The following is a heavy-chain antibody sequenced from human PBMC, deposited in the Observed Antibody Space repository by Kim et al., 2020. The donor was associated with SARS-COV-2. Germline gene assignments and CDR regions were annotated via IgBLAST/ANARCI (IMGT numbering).Heavy chain of an antibody. CDR1: GFTFSGSA. J-gene: IGHJ4*02. CDR3: TTRSMITFGGHDY. CDR2: IRSKANSYAT. V-gene: IGHV3-73*01. D-gene: IGHD3-16*01. Sequence: GSLRLSCAASGFTFSGSAMHWVRQASGKGLEWVGRIRSKANSYATAYAASVKGRFTISRDDSKNTAYLQMNSLKTEDTAVYYCTTRSMITFGGHDYWGQGTLVPVSS.